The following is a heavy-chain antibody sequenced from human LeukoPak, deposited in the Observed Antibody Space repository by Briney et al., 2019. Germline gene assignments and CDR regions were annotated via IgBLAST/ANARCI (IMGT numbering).Heavy chain of an antibody. V-gene: IGHV1-2*02. Sequence: ASVKVSCKTSVYTFITYYIHWVRQAPGQRLEWRGWINPNRGGTNYAQKFQGGGTMTRDTSISTVYMELSKLRSDDMAVYYCASKWVTYYYNSSYYHYPADVFDIWGEGTMVSVSS. CDR2: INPNRGGT. J-gene: IGHJ3*02. CDR3: ASKWVTYYYNSSYYHYPADVFDI. CDR1: VYTFITYY. D-gene: IGHD3-22*01.